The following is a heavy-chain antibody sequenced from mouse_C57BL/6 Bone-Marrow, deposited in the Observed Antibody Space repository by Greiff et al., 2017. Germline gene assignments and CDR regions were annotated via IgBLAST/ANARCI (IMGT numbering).Heavy chain of an antibody. CDR3: ARPIYYDDEGEY. D-gene: IGHD2-4*01. CDR1: GYTFTSYW. CDR2: IDPSDSYT. V-gene: IGHV1-50*01. J-gene: IGHJ2*01. Sequence: QVQLQQPGAELVKPGASVKLSCKASGYTFTSYWMQWVKQRPGQGLEWIGEIDPSDSYTNYNQKFKGKATLTVDTSASTAYMQLSSLTSEDSAVYYCARPIYYDDEGEYWGQGTTPTVSS.